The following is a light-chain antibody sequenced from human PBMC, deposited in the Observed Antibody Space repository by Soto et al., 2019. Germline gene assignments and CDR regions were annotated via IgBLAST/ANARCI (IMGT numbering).Light chain of an antibody. J-gene: IGKJ1*01. CDR2: KAS. CDR3: QQYNDYSWT. CDR1: QSISTW. Sequence: DIQMTQSPSTLSASVGDRVTIAGRASQSISTWLAWYQQKPGKAPKLLIYKASSLLRGVPSRFSGSGSGTEFTLTISSLQPDDSATYYCQQYNDYSWTFGPGTRVEIK. V-gene: IGKV1-5*03.